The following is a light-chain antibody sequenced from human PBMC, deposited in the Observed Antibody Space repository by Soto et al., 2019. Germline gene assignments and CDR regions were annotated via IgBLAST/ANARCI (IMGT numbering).Light chain of an antibody. J-gene: IGKJ1*01. CDR1: QSLSSRN. Sequence: ELVLTQSPGTLSLSPGERATLSCRASQSLSSRNLAWYQQKPGQAPRPLIYGVSSRATGIPDSFSGSGSGTDFTLTISRLEPEDFAVYYCQQYDSSPRTFGQGTKVEIK. V-gene: IGKV3-20*01. CDR2: GVS. CDR3: QQYDSSPRT.